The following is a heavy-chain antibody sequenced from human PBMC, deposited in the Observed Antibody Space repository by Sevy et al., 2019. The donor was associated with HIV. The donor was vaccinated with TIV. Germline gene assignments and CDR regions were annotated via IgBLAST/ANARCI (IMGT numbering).Heavy chain of an antibody. CDR1: GFSFSRYW. CDR2: MKEDGSEK. CDR3: VREGLGGFSYSLDC. D-gene: IGHD5-18*01. V-gene: IGHV3-7*01. J-gene: IGHJ4*02. Sequence: GGSLRLSCAASGFSFSRYWMTWVRQAPGKGLEWVATMKEDGSEKYYVDSVEGRFTISRDNAKNSLYLQMNSLRAEDTAVYFCVREGLGGFSYSLDCWGQGALVTVSS.